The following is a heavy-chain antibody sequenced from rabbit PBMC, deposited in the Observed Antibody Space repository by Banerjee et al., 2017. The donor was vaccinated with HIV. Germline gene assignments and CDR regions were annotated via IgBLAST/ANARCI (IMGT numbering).Heavy chain of an antibody. CDR1: GFTISSFYY. J-gene: IGHJ4*01. CDR3: ARGYSSGWGLNL. D-gene: IGHD4-1*01. V-gene: IGHV1S45*01. CDR2: ILTGINGNT. Sequence: QEQLVESGGDLVQPEGSLTLTCQASGFTISSFYYMCWVRQAPGKGLEWIACILTGINGNTYYASWAKGRFTISKTSSNTVFLQMTSLTASDTATYFCARGYSSGWGLNLWGPGTLVTVS.